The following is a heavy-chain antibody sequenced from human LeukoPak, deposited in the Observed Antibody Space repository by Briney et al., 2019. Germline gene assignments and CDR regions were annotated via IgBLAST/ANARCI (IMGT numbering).Heavy chain of an antibody. V-gene: IGHV3-48*02. J-gene: IGHJ3*01. Sequence: GGSLRLSCAASGFTFSSYSMNWVRQAPGKGLEWVSYISSSSSTIYYADSVKGRFTISRDNAKNSLYLQMNSLRDEDTAVYYCARDRSRMVRGIDALDLWGQGTMVTVSS. CDR3: ARDRSRMVRGIDALDL. CDR1: GFTFSSYS. D-gene: IGHD3-10*01. CDR2: ISSSSSTI.